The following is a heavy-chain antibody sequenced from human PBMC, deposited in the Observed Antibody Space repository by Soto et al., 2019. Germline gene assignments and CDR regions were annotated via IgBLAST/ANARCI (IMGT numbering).Heavy chain of an antibody. CDR1: SNAW. CDR2: IKSKTDVGTT. V-gene: IGHV3-15*01. D-gene: IGHD5-12*01. CDR3: TTDSGLDGYDLGY. Sequence: SNAWVSWVRKEQGKWLEWVGPIKSKTDVGTTDYAAPVKGRFTISRDDSKNTLYLQMNSLKTEDTAVYYCTTDSGLDGYDLGYWGHGTLVPVSS. J-gene: IGHJ4*01.